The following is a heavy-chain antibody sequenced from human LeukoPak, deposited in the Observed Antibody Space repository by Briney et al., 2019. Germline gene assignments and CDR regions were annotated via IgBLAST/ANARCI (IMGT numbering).Heavy chain of an antibody. J-gene: IGHJ3*02. CDR2: IYTSGST. Sequence: SETLSLTCTVSGGSISSYYWSWIRQPAGKGLEWIGRIYTSGSTNYNPSLKSRVTMSVDTSKNRFSLKLSSVTAADTAVYYCAREPTYYDFWSGYMDIWGQGTMVTVSS. CDR3: AREPTYYDFWSGYMDI. V-gene: IGHV4-4*07. CDR1: GGSISSYY. D-gene: IGHD3-3*01.